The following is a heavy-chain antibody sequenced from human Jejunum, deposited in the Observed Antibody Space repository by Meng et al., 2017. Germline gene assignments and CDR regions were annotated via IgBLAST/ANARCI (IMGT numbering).Heavy chain of an antibody. Sequence: SETLSLTCPISGDSASSNSVAWNWIRQSPSRGLEWPGRAFYRSDWTLDYALSVRSRITINPDTSKNLLSLQLSSVTPADTAVYYCAREVTLLRGVINRLDYWGQGTTVTVSS. V-gene: IGHV6-1*01. CDR2: AFYRSDWTL. D-gene: IGHD3-10*01. CDR1: GDSASSNSVA. CDR3: AREVTLLRGVINRLDY. J-gene: IGHJ4*02.